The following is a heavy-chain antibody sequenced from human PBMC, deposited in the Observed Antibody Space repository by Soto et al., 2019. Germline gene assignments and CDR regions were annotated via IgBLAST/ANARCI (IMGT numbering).Heavy chain of an antibody. Sequence: GGSLRLSCAASGFTFDDYTMHWVRQAPGKGLEWVSLISWDGGSTYYADSVKGRFTISRDNSKNSLYLQMNSLRTEDTALYYCAKAYYYVSGSPDQDYYGMDVWGQGTTVTVSS. CDR1: GFTFDDYT. CDR2: ISWDGGST. J-gene: IGHJ6*02. CDR3: AKAYYYVSGSPDQDYYGMDV. D-gene: IGHD3-10*01. V-gene: IGHV3-43*01.